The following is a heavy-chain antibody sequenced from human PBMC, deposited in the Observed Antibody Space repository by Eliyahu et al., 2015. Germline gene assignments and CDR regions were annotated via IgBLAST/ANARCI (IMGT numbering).Heavy chain of an antibody. D-gene: IGHD2-8*01. CDR3: ARELIFAGMDY. Sequence: QVQLVESGGGVVQPGRSLXLSCXASGFSFSSYGMHWVRQAPGKGLEWVAVIWYDGSNKYYADSVKGRFTISRDNSKNTLYVQMNSLRAEDTAVYYCARELIFAGMDYWGQGTLVTVSS. V-gene: IGHV3-33*01. CDR2: IWYDGSNK. CDR1: GFSFSSYG. J-gene: IGHJ4*02.